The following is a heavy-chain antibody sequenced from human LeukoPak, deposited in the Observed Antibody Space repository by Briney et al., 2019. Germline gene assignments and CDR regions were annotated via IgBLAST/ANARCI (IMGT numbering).Heavy chain of an antibody. Sequence: GGSLRLSCAASGFTFSSYWMSWVRQAPGKGLEWVANIKQDGSEKYYVDSVKGRFTISRDNAKNSLYLQMNSLRAEDMAVYYCARVSYGGPIASYAFDIWGQGTMVTVSS. D-gene: IGHD4-23*01. V-gene: IGHV3-7*01. CDR1: GFTFSSYW. CDR3: ARVSYGGPIASYAFDI. CDR2: IKQDGSEK. J-gene: IGHJ3*02.